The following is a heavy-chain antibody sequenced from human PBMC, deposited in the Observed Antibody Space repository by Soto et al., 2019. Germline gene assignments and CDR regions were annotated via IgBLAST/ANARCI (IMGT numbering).Heavy chain of an antibody. J-gene: IGHJ4*02. D-gene: IGHD6-13*01. V-gene: IGHV3-33*01. CDR1: GFTFSSYG. Sequence: GGSLRLSCAASGFTFSSYGMHWVRQAPGKGLEWVAVIWYDGSNKYYADSVKGRFTISRDNSKNTLYLQMNSLRAEDTAVYYCARDRQLVDLSVGIFDYWGQGTLVTVSS. CDR2: IWYDGSNK. CDR3: ARDRQLVDLSVGIFDY.